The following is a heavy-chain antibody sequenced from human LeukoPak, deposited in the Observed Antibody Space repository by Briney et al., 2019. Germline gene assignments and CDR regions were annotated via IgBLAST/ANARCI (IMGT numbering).Heavy chain of an antibody. CDR2: ISSATGRT. J-gene: IGHJ4*02. CDR1: GSTFDSYA. V-gene: IGHV3-23*01. Sequence: GGSLRLSCEASGSTFDSYAMNWVRQAPGKGLEWVSVISSATGRTYYADSVKGRFTISRDNSKNTLYLQMNSLRAEDTAVYYCAKGGKWDVTPFDYWGQGTLVTVSS. D-gene: IGHD1-26*01. CDR3: AKGGKWDVTPFDY.